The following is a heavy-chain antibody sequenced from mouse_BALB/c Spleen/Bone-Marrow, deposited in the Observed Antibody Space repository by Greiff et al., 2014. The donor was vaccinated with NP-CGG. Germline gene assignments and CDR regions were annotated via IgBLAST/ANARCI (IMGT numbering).Heavy chain of an antibody. CDR2: IYPGDGDT. V-gene: IGHV1-82*01. CDR1: GYAFSNSW. J-gene: IGHJ4*01. D-gene: IGHD1-1*01. Sequence: VQLQQSGPELVKPGASVKISCKASGYAFSNSWMNWVKQRPGRGLEWIGRIYPGDGDTNYNGKFKGKATLTADKSSSTAYMQLSSLTSVDSAVYFCARSAYYGTNYGAMDYWGQGTSVTVSS. CDR3: ARSAYYGTNYGAMDY.